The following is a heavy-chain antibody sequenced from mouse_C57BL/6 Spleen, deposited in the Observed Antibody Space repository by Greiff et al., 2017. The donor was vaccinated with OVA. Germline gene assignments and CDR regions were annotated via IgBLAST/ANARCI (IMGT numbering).Heavy chain of an antibody. CDR2: IYPSDSET. CDR1: GYTFTSYW. J-gene: IGHJ2*01. Sequence: QVQLQQPGAELVGPGSSVKLSCKASGYTFTSYWMDWVKQRPGQGLEWIGNIYPSDSETHYNQKFKDKATLTVDKSSSTAYMQLSSLTSEDSAVYYCARVYYGSSYGDYFDYWGQGTTLTVSS. D-gene: IGHD1-1*01. CDR3: ARVYYGSSYGDYFDY. V-gene: IGHV1-61*01.